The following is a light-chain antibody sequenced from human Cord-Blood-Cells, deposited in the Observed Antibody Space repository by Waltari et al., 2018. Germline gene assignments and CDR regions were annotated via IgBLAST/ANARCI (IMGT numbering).Light chain of an antibody. V-gene: IGKV3-20*01. J-gene: IGKJ4*01. CDR3: QQYGSSPGLT. CDR1: QSVSSSY. Sequence: EIVLTQSPGTLSLSPGERATLSCRASQSVSSSYLAWYQQKPGQAPRLLIYGASSRATCIPDRVSGSGSGTDFTSTISQMGPEDFAVYYCQQYGSSPGLTFGGGTKVEIK. CDR2: GAS.